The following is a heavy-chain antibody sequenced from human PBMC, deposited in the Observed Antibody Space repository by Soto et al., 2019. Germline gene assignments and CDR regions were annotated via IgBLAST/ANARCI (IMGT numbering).Heavy chain of an antibody. CDR2: VSFRGDI. Sequence: GGSLRLSCTASGFMFSSYTMNWVRQAPGKGLEWVSSVSFRGDIYYADSLEGRFTISRDDAKNSLYLQMNSLRAEDTAVYYCARRCSSASCYYYWGQGTLVTVSS. J-gene: IGHJ4*02. D-gene: IGHD2-2*01. CDR1: GFMFSSYT. CDR3: ARRCSSASCYYY. V-gene: IGHV3-21*01.